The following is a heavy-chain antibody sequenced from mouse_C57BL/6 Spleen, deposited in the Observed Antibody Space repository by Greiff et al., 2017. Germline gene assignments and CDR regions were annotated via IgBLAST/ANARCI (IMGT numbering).Heavy chain of an antibody. V-gene: IGHV14-3*01. CDR2: IDPANGNT. D-gene: IGHD1-1*01. J-gene: IGHJ1*03. CDR1: GFNIKNTY. CDR3: ARDYYGSSYLYWYFDV. Sequence: VQLQQSVAELVRPGASVKLSCTASGFNIKNTYMHWVKQRPEQGLEWIGRIDPANGNTKYAPKFQGKATITADTSSNTAYLQLSSLTSEDTAIYYCARDYYGSSYLYWYFDVWGTGTTVTVSS.